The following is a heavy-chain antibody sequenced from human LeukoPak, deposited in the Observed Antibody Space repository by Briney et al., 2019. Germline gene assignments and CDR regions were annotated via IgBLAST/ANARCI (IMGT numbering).Heavy chain of an antibody. Sequence: GGSLILSCAASGFTFSSYAMSWVRQAPGKGLEWVSVISASGGSAYYTDSVKGRFTISRDDSKDTLYLQMNSLRAEDTAVYYCAKDYTVTTRGYFEWWGQGTLVTVSS. CDR2: ISASGGSA. CDR1: GFTFSSYA. V-gene: IGHV3-23*01. J-gene: IGHJ4*02. CDR3: AKDYTVTTRGYFEW. D-gene: IGHD4-17*01.